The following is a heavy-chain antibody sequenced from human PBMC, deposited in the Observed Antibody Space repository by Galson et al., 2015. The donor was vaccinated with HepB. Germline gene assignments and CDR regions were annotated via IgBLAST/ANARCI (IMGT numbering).Heavy chain of an antibody. J-gene: IGHJ5*02. CDR2: INPNSGGT. CDR3: ARADYYDSSGPNWFDP. V-gene: IGHV1-2*04. CDR1: GYTFTGYY. Sequence: SVKVSCKASGYTFTGYYMHWVRQAPGQGLEWMGWINPNSGGTNYAQKFQGWVTMTRDTSISTAYMELSRLRSDDTAVYYCARADYYDSSGPNWFDPWGQGTLVTVSS. D-gene: IGHD3-22*01.